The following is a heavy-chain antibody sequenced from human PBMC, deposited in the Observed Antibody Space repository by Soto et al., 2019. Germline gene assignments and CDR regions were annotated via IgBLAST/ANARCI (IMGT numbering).Heavy chain of an antibody. CDR2: IYWDDDK. CDR1: GFSLSTSGVG. J-gene: IGHJ6*02. D-gene: IGHD6-13*01. Sequence: QITLKESGPTLVKPTQTLTLTCTFSGFSLSTSGVGVGWIRQPPGKALEWLALIYWDDDKRYSPSLKSRLTITKGTSKNQVVLTMTNMDPVDTATYYCAHGYSSSWTPASYYYYGMDVWGQGTTVTVSS. V-gene: IGHV2-5*02. CDR3: AHGYSSSWTPASYYYYGMDV.